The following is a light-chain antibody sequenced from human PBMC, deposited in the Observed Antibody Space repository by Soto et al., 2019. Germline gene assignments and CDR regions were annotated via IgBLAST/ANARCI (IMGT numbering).Light chain of an antibody. CDR2: DAY. V-gene: IGKV3-11*01. CDR3: QQRTNWPLT. CDR1: QSVTTF. J-gene: IGKJ4*01. Sequence: EIVLTQSPVTLSLSPVERATLSCRSSQSVTTFLAWSQQKPGQAPRLLIYDAYKSATGIPARFSGSGSWTDFTLTISGLEPEDCSVYYWQQRTNWPLTFGGGTKVEIK.